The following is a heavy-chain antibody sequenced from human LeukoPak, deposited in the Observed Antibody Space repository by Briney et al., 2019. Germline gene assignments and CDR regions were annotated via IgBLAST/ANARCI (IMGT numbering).Heavy chain of an antibody. V-gene: IGHV1-3*03. J-gene: IGHJ4*02. CDR3: AKVAARYGDYYFDY. CDR1: GGTFSSYA. Sequence: GASVKVSCKASGGTFSSYAISWVRQAPGQGLEWMGWINAGNGNTKYSQEFQGRVTITRDTSASAAYMELSSLRSDDMAVYYCAKVAARYGDYYFDYWGQGTLVTVSS. CDR2: INAGNGNT. D-gene: IGHD4-17*01.